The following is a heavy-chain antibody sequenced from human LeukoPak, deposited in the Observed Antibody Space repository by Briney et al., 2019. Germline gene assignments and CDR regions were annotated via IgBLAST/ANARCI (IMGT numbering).Heavy chain of an antibody. Sequence: GGSLRLSCAASQFTFSSYAMHWVRQAPGKGLEWVAVISYDGSNKYYADSVRGRFTISRDNSKNTLYLQMNSLRAEDTAVYYCAGCRYFDYWGQGTLVTVSS. V-gene: IGHV3-30-3*01. CDR1: QFTFSSYA. CDR2: ISYDGSNK. D-gene: IGHD3-10*01. J-gene: IGHJ4*02. CDR3: AGCRYFDY.